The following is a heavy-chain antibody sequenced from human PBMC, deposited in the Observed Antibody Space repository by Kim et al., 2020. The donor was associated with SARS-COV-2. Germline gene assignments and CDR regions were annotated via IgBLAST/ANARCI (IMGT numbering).Heavy chain of an antibody. CDR3: ARGVGSGYYFAAFDI. CDR1: GGSINSYY. V-gene: IGHV4-59*01. J-gene: IGHJ3*02. Sequence: SETLSLTCTVSGGSINSYYWSWIRQPPGKGLEWIGYIYYSGSTKYNPSLKSRVTISVDTSKNQFSLKLNSVTAADTAVYYCARGVGSGYYFAAFDIWGQGTMVTVSS. CDR2: IYYSGST. D-gene: IGHD5-12*01.